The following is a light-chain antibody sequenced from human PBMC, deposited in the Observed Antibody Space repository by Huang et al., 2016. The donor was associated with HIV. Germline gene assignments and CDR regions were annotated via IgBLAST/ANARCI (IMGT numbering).Light chain of an antibody. CDR3: MQGTQWPPT. CDR2: KGS. Sequence: EVVVVQSPLSLPVTLGQSASISCRSSQSLVHSDGNTYLNWFFQRPGHSPRRLIYKGSNRDSGVPDRFSGSGSDTDFTLEISGVEAEDVGVYYCMQGTQWPPTFGQGTKVEV. J-gene: IGKJ1*01. V-gene: IGKV2-30*02. CDR1: QSLVHSDGNTY.